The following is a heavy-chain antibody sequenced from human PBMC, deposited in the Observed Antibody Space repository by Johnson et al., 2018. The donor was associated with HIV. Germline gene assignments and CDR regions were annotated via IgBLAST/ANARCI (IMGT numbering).Heavy chain of an antibody. D-gene: IGHD6-13*01. V-gene: IGHV3-66*01. Sequence: VQLVESGGGLVKPGGSLRLSCAASGFSFSDYYMSWIRQAPGKGPEWVSVIYSGGSTYYADSVKGRFTISRDNSKNTVYLQMNSLRVEDTAVYYCARDQAGRGDAFDIWGQGTMVTVSS. CDR2: IYSGGST. CDR1: GFSFSDYY. CDR3: ARDQAGRGDAFDI. J-gene: IGHJ3*02.